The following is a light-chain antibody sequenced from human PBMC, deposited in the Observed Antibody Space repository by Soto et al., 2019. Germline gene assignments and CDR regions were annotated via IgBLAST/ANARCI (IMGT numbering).Light chain of an antibody. CDR2: DAS. CDR3: QQYINWPPWT. J-gene: IGKJ1*01. Sequence: EIVMTQSPDTLSVSRGERATLSCRASQSVSSDLAWYQQKPGQAPRLLIYDASARATGVPARFSGSGSGTEFSLTISSLQPEDFAVYYCQQYINWPPWTFGQGTKVEVK. CDR1: QSVSSD. V-gene: IGKV3-15*01.